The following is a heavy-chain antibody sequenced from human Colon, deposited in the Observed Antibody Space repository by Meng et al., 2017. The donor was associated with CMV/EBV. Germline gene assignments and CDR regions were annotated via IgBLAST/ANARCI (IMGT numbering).Heavy chain of an antibody. D-gene: IGHD2-2*01. CDR2: IYYSGST. CDR1: GGSIRSYDHY. J-gene: IGHJ4*02. V-gene: IGHV4-30-4*01. CDR3: TRYALGATYLFDY. Sequence: VSGGSIRSYDHYWSCIRLPPGKGLEWIGYIYYSGSTYYNPSLKSRVTISLDTSKNQFSLKLNSVIATDTAVYYCTRYALGATYLFDYWGQGTLVTVSS.